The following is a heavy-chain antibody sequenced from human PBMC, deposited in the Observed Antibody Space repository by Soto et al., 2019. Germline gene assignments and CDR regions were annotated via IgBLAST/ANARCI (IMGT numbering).Heavy chain of an antibody. CDR3: AKEQSYCASSGNYFPHY. D-gene: IGHD3-22*01. CDR2: ISHDGSNK. Sequence: QVQLVESGGGVVQPGRSLRLSCAASGFTFSSYGMHWVRQAPGKGLEWVAVISHDGSNKYYSDSVKGRFTISRDNSTNAVYLQKNSLRAEDTAVYYCAKEQSYCASSGNYFPHYWCDGTLVTVAS. J-gene: IGHJ4*01. CDR1: GFTFSSYG. V-gene: IGHV3-30*18.